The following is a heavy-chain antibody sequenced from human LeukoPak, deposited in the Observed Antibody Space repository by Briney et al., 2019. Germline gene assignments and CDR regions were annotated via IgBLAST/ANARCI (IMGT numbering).Heavy chain of an antibody. CDR3: ARLQPRQGWFDP. CDR2: INHSGST. Sequence: PSETLSLTCAVYGGSFSGYYWSWIRQPPGKGLEWIGEINHSGSTNYNPSLKSRVTISINTSKNQFSLKLTSVTAADTAVYYCARLQPRQGWFDPWGQGTLVTVSS. J-gene: IGHJ5*02. CDR1: GGSFSGYY. V-gene: IGHV4-34*01.